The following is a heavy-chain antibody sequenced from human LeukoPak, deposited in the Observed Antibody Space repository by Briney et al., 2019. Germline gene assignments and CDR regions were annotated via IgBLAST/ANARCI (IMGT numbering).Heavy chain of an antibody. Sequence: GASLKLSCTASGFTFSSYDINWVRQATGQGLEWVGCMNPNSSNTYYAHTVKGRFTITRDNAINTAYLKLNSLRSEDTAVYYCARALGFCSGGSCTVYWGEGTLVTLSS. J-gene: IGHJ4*02. V-gene: IGHV1-8*01. D-gene: IGHD2-15*01. CDR3: ARALGFCSGGSCTVY. CDR1: GFTFSSYD. CDR2: MNPNSSNT.